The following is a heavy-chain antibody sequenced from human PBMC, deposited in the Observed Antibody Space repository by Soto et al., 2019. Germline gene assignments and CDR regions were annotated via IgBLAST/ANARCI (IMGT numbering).Heavy chain of an antibody. J-gene: IGHJ4*02. CDR3: ARDGFRASGTYQDY. CDR2: TSYDGAKS. Sequence: QVQLVESGGGVVQPGTSLRLSCAASGFTFSNYAMHWVRQAPGKGLERVAVTSYDGAKSYYADSVKGRFTISRDNSKNALYLQMNSLRAEDSAVYYCARDGFRASGTYQDYWGQGTLVTVSS. D-gene: IGHD3-10*01. CDR1: GFTFSNYA. V-gene: IGHV3-30-3*01.